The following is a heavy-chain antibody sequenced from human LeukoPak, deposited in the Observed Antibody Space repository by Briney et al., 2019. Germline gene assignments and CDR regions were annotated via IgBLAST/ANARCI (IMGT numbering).Heavy chain of an antibody. CDR3: ARHASPYSSNYYFDY. CDR2: IYPGDSDT. V-gene: IGHV5-51*01. CDR1: GYSFLSHW. J-gene: IGHJ4*02. D-gene: IGHD6-13*01. Sequence: GESLQISCKGSGYSFLSHWIGWVRQMPGKGLEWMGIIYPGDSDTRYNPSFQGPVTISADKSISTAYLQWSSLKASDTAMYYCARHASPYSSNYYFDYWGQGALVTVSS.